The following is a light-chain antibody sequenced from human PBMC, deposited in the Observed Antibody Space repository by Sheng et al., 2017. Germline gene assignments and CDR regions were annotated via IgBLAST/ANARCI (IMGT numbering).Light chain of an antibody. CDR1: QDISNY. CDR2: AAS. J-gene: IGKJ1*01. CDR3: QQTYSTVWA. V-gene: IGKV1-39*01. Sequence: DIQMTQSPSSLSASVGDRVTITCQASQDISNYVNWYQQKPGRAPNLLIYAASSLQSGVPSRFSGSGSGTDFTLTITSLQPEDFATYYCQQTYSTVWAFGQGTKVDVK.